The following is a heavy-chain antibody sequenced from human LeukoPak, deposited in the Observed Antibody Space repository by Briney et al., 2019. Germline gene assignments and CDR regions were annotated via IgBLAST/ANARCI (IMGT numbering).Heavy chain of an antibody. D-gene: IGHD6-13*01. CDR2: ISGSGGST. Sequence: PGGSLRLSCAASVFTFSSYAMSWVRQAPGKGLEWVSGISGSGGSTYYADSVKGRCSISRDNSKNTLYLQMSSVRAEDTAVYYCAKVTIASARAYYWGQGTLVTVSS. V-gene: IGHV3-23*01. CDR1: VFTFSSYA. CDR3: AKVTIASARAYY. J-gene: IGHJ4*02.